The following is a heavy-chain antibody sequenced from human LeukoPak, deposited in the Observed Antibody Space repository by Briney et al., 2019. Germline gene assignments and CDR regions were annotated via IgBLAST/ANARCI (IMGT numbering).Heavy chain of an antibody. CDR1: GLNFSSYA. V-gene: IGHV3-23*01. CDR3: SKVSSTTCYACYYSYYDMDV. CDR2: ISGSGVGT. Sequence: GGSLRLSCAASGLNFSSYAMSWVRQTPEMGLEWVSSISGSGVGTYSADSVKGRFTTSRDNSKNILFLQMNCLRADDTAVYYWSKVSSTTCYACYYSYYDMDVWSQGTSVTVSS. J-gene: IGHJ6*02. D-gene: IGHD2-2*01.